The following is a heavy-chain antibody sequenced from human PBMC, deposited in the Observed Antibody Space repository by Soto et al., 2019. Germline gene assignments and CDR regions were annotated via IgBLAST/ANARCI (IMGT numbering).Heavy chain of an antibody. CDR2: INAYNGNT. V-gene: IGHV1-18*01. CDR1: GYTFTSYG. CDR3: ARDPVAGTYFDY. Sequence: QVQLVQSGAEVKKPGASVKVSCKASGYTFTSYGISWVRQAPGQGLEWMGWINAYNGNTNYAQKPXGXLTMTTDTSTSTAYMALRSLRSDDTAVYYCARDPVAGTYFDYWGQGALVTVSS. D-gene: IGHD6-19*01. J-gene: IGHJ4*02.